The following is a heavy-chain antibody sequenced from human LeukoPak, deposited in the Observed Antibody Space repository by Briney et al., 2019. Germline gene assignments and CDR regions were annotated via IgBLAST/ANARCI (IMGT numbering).Heavy chain of an antibody. CDR3: ARGTYYHDSSGYEY. V-gene: IGHV3-66*02. CDR2: IYSGGST. Sequence: GGSLRLSCAASGFTVSSNYMSWVRQAPGKGLEWVSVIYSGGSTYYADSVKGRFTISRDNSKNTLYLQMNSLRAEDTAVYYCARGTYYHDSSGYEYWGQGTLVTVSS. D-gene: IGHD3-22*01. CDR1: GFTVSSNY. J-gene: IGHJ4*02.